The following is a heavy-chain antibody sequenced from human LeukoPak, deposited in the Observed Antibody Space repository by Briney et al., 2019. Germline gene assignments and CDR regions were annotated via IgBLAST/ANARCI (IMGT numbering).Heavy chain of an antibody. Sequence: GGSLRLSCAASEFAFNFYVMSWVRQAPGKGLEWVSGISGSGGSTNYADSVKGRFTISRDNSKNMLFLQINSLRGEDTAVYYCIAGGWSTDAFEMWGQGTTVTVSS. D-gene: IGHD6-19*01. V-gene: IGHV3-23*01. CDR1: EFAFNFYV. CDR2: ISGSGGST. J-gene: IGHJ3*02. CDR3: IAGGWSTDAFEM.